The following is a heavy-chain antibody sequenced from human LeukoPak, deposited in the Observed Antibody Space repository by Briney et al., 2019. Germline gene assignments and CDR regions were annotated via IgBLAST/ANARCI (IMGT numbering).Heavy chain of an antibody. CDR3: ARGDLRSVAAAFDP. V-gene: IGHV4-34*01. Sequence: GSLRLSCATSGFTFINAWMSWVRQPPGKGLEWIGEINHSGSTNYNPSLKSRVTISVDTSKNQFSLKLSSVTAADTAVHYCARGDLRSVAAAFDPWGQGTLVTVSS. CDR2: INHSGST. D-gene: IGHD6-25*01. J-gene: IGHJ5*02. CDR1: GFTFINAW.